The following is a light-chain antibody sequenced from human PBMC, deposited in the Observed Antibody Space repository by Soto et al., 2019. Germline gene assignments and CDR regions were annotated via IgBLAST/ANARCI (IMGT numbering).Light chain of an antibody. Sequence: QSALTQPASVSGSPGQSFTISCTGTSSDVGGYNYVSWYQQHPGKAPKLMIYDVSNRPSGVSNRFSGSKSDNTASLTISGLQAEDEADYYCSSYTSSSTLLEFGGGTKLTVL. CDR1: SSDVGGYNY. CDR3: SSYTSSSTLLE. J-gene: IGLJ3*02. CDR2: DVS. V-gene: IGLV2-14*01.